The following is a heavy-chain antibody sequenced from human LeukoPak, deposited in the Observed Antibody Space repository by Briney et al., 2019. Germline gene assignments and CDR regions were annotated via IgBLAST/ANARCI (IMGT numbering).Heavy chain of an antibody. CDR3: ARSPVVGATQYFDY. D-gene: IGHD1-26*01. Sequence: SETLSLTCTVSGDSISSYYWSWIRQPPGKGLEWIGYIYYSGSTNYNPSLKSRVTISVDTSKNQFSLKLSSVTAADTAVYYCARSPVVGATQYFDYWGQGTLVTVSS. V-gene: IGHV4-59*01. CDR2: IYYSGST. J-gene: IGHJ4*02. CDR1: GDSISSYY.